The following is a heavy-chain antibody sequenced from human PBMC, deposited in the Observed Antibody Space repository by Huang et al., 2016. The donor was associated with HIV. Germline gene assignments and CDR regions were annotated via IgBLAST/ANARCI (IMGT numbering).Heavy chain of an antibody. V-gene: IGHV1-8*03. D-gene: IGHD3-22*01. J-gene: IGHJ4*02. CDR2: MNPKSGNT. CDR3: ARARGFLYDSTGYYSRYYFDS. Sequence: QVQLVQSGAEVKKPGASVKVSCKASGFNFNNYDFNWVRQASGQGLEWMGWMNPKSGNTGYAQKVQGRVTITRNTSRTTAYMELRSLRSEDTAVYYCARARGFLYDSTGYYSRYYFDSWGQGTLVTISS. CDR1: GFNFNNYD.